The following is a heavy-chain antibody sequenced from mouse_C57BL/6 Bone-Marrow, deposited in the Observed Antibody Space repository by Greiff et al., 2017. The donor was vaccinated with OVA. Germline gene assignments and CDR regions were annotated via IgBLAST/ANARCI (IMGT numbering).Heavy chain of an antibody. Sequence: QVQLKQPGAELVKPGASVKLSCKASGYTFTSYWMHWVKQRPGQGLEWIGMIHPNSGSTNYNEKFKSKATLTVDKSSSTAYMQLSSLTSEDSAVYYCARCLAYWGQGTLVTVSA. J-gene: IGHJ3*01. CDR3: ARCLAY. CDR2: IHPNSGST. CDR1: GYTFTSYW. V-gene: IGHV1-64*01.